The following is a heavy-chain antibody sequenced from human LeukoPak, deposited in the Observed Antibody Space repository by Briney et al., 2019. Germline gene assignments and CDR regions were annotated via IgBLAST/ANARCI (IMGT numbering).Heavy chain of an antibody. CDR2: ISRRGGN. CDR1: GASISTSSYC. V-gene: IGHV4-39*01. D-gene: IGHD3-22*01. J-gene: IGHJ4*02. Sequence: PSETLSLTCTVSGASISTSSYCWGWIRQPPGKGLEWIGTISRRGGNYYNPSLQTRVTTSVDTSSNQFSLKLSSVTAADTAVYYCARHYYDRSDSYSFDYWGQGTLVTVSS. CDR3: ARHYYDRSDSYSFDY.